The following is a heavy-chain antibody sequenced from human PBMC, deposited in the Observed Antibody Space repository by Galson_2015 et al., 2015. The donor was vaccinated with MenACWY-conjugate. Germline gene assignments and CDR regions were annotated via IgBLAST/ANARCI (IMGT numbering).Heavy chain of an antibody. J-gene: IGHJ4*02. CDR1: GFTFSTYN. D-gene: IGHD3-16*01. CDR2: IKGDGSEI. CDR3: ARENTHNYAYAIDY. V-gene: IGHV3-7*03. Sequence: SLRLSCAASGFTFSTYNMNWVRQAPGKGLEWVANIKGDGSEIWYVDSVKGRFTISRDNARYSLYLQMNALRAEDTAVYYCARENTHNYAYAIDYWGQGILVSVSS.